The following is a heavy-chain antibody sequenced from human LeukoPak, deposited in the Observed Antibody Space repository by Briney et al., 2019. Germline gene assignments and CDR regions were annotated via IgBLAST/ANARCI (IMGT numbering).Heavy chain of an antibody. Sequence: PGGSLRLSCTASGFTLSSYEMSWIRQAPGKGLEWVSSIDYSGGSTHYADSVMGRFTISRDNAKNSLYLQMNSLRAEDTAVYYCARDSELSVAGVGATMYYWGQGTLVTVSS. J-gene: IGHJ4*02. D-gene: IGHD1-26*01. CDR2: IDYSGGST. CDR1: GFTLSSYE. CDR3: ARDSELSVAGVGATMYY. V-gene: IGHV3-23*01.